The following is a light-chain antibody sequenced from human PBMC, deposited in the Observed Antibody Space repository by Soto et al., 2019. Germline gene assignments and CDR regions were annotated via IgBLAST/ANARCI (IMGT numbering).Light chain of an antibody. CDR2: DAS. CDR1: QDITNY. Sequence: DIHMTQSPASLSASVEDIVTIAFQASQDITNYLHWYQQKPGKAPRLLIYDASNLETGVPSRFSGSGSGTDFTFTISSLQPEDIATYYCQQYDNRPLTFGGGTKVDIK. J-gene: IGKJ4*01. V-gene: IGKV1-33*01. CDR3: QQYDNRPLT.